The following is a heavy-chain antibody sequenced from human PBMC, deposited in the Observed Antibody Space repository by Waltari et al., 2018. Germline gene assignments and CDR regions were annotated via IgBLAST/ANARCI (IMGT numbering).Heavy chain of an antibody. CDR3: ARSSVGAPTDYFDY. Sequence: EVQLLESGGGLVQPGRSLRLSCGASAFAFVYYAMNWVRQAPGRGLEWISGISFNSGRIYYADSVKGRFTISRENAKNSLSLQMNSLTAEDMALYYCARSSVGAPTDYFDYWGQGTLVTVSS. CDR1: AFAFVYYA. J-gene: IGHJ4*02. CDR2: ISFNSGRI. D-gene: IGHD1-26*01. V-gene: IGHV3-9*03.